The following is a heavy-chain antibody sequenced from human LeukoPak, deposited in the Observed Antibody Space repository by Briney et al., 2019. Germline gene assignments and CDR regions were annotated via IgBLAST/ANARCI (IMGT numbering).Heavy chain of an antibody. V-gene: IGHV7-4-1*02. CDR1: GYTFTSYS. CDR2: INTNTGNP. Sequence: GASVKVSCKASGYTFTSYSMNWVRQAPGQGLELMGWINTNTGNPTYAQGFTGRFVLSLDTSVSTAYLQISSLKAEDTAVYYCARDYTLTLGTTTYFQHWGQGTLVTVSS. D-gene: IGHD1-7*01. CDR3: ARDYTLTLGTTTYFQH. J-gene: IGHJ1*01.